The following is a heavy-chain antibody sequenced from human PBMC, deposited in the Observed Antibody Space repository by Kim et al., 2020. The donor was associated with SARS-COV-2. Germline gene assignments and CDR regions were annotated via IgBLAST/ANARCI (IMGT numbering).Heavy chain of an antibody. D-gene: IGHD3-10*01. CDR1: GGSISSYY. CDR2: IYYSGST. V-gene: IGHV4-59*13. J-gene: IGHJ6*02. Sequence: SETLSLTCTVSGGSISSYYWSWIRQPPGKGLEWIGYIYYSGSTNYNPSLKSRVTISVDTSKNQFSLKLSSVTAADTAVYYCARSSSLGVRGAPLYYYCGMDVWGQGTTVTVSS. CDR3: ARSSSLGVRGAPLYYYCGMDV.